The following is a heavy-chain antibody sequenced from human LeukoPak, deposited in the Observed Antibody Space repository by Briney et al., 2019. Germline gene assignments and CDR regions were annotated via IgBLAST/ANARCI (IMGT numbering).Heavy chain of an antibody. CDR1: GFTFSSYG. V-gene: IGHV3-33*01. D-gene: IGHD3-22*01. J-gene: IGHJ4*02. Sequence: PGGSLRLSCAASGFTFSSYGMHWVRQAPGKGLEWVAVIWYDGSNKYYADSVKGRFTISRDNSKNTLYLQMNSLRAEDTAVYYCARDPTNYYDSSGYYGVDYWGQGTLVIVSS. CDR2: IWYDGSNK. CDR3: ARDPTNYYDSSGYYGVDY.